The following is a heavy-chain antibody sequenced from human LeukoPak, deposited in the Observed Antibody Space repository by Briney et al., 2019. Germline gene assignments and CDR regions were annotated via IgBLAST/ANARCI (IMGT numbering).Heavy chain of an antibody. J-gene: IGHJ5*02. CDR2: IYYSGST. Sequence: SETLSLTCTVSGGSISSSSYYWGWIRQPPGKGLEWIGSIYYSGSTYYNPSLKSRVTISVDTSKNQFSLKLSSVTAAATAVYYCAGRLVSSSSIHTWGQGTLVTVSS. D-gene: IGHD6-19*01. V-gene: IGHV4-39*07. CDR1: GGSISSSSYY. CDR3: AGRLVSSSSIHT.